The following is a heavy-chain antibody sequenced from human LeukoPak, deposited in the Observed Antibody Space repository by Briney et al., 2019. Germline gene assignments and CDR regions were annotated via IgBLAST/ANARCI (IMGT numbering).Heavy chain of an antibody. V-gene: IGHV3-33*06. CDR1: GFTFSSYG. Sequence: PGGSLRLSCAASGFTFSSYGMHWVRQAPGKGLEWVAVIWYDGSNKYYADSVKGRFTISRDISKNTLYLQMNSLRAEDTAVYYCAKAGATMVRGPPQKNNWFDPWGQGTLSPSPQ. CDR2: IWYDGSNK. J-gene: IGHJ5*02. D-gene: IGHD3-10*01. CDR3: AKAGATMVRGPPQKNNWFDP.